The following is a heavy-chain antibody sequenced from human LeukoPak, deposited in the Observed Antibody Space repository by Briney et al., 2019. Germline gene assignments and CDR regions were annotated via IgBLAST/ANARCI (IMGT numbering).Heavy chain of an antibody. J-gene: IGHJ4*02. CDR1: GDSISSSSYY. D-gene: IGHD5-18*01. V-gene: IGHV4-39*01. CDR2: IYHSGST. Sequence: PSETLSLTCTVSGDSISSSSYYWGWIRQPPGKGLEWIGSIYHSGSTYYNPSLKSRATTSVDTSKSQFSLKLSSVTAADTAVYYCVRDSYGGNRGFDYWGQGTLVTVSS. CDR3: VRDSYGGNRGFDY.